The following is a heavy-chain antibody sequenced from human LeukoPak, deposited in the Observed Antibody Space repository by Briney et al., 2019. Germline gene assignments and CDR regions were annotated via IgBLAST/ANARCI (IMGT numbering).Heavy chain of an antibody. D-gene: IGHD2-21*01. CDR1: GFTFSTYA. Sequence: GGSLRLSCAASGFTFSTYAMSWVRQAPGKGMEWVSGISSSADSTSYADAVKGRFTISRDNSNNTLYLQMYSLRAEDTAIYCCAKHGGGGSRSPLDYWGQGTLVTVSS. CDR3: AKHGGGGSRSPLDY. V-gene: IGHV3-23*01. J-gene: IGHJ4*02. CDR2: ISSSADST.